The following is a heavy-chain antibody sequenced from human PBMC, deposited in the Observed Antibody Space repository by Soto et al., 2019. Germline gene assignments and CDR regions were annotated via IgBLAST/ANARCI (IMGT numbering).Heavy chain of an antibody. CDR2: IIPIFGTA. Sequence: QVQLVQSGAEVRKPGSSMKVSCKASGGTFSRHAISWVRQAPGQGLEWMGGIIPIFGTANHAQKFQGRVTIIADESTSTVYMELSSLRSEDTAMYYCARGWGYDSNDYYYAYWGQGTRVIVSS. V-gene: IGHV1-69*01. CDR3: ARGWGYDSNDYYYAY. D-gene: IGHD3-22*01. J-gene: IGHJ4*02. CDR1: GGTFSRHA.